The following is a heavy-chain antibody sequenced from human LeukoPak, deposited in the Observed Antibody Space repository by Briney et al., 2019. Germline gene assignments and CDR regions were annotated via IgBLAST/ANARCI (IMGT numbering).Heavy chain of an antibody. J-gene: IGHJ4*02. CDR3: ARWGLGPSFDY. CDR2: ISGGSDYI. D-gene: IGHD1-26*01. CDR1: GFTFSSYA. V-gene: IGHV3-21*01. Sequence: GGSLRLSCAASGFTFSSYAMHWVRQAPGKGLEWVSYISGGSDYIFYTDSVKGRFTISRDNAKKSLYLQLNSLRVEDTAVYYCARWGLGPSFDYWGQGTRVTVSS.